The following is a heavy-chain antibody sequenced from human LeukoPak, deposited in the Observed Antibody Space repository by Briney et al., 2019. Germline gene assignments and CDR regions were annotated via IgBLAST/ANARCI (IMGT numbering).Heavy chain of an antibody. D-gene: IGHD3-3*01. J-gene: IGHJ2*01. CDR3: ARSFTIFERWYFDL. V-gene: IGHV1-69*13. Sequence: GASVKVSCKASGGTFSSYAISWVRQAPGQGLEWMGGIIPIFGTANYAQKFQGRVTITADESTSTAYMELSSLRSEDTAVYYCARSFTIFERWYFDLWGRGTLVTVSS. CDR2: IIPIFGTA. CDR1: GGTFSSYA.